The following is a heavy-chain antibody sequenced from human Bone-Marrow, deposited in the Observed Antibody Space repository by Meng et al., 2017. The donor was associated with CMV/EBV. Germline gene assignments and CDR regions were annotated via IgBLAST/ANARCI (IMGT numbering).Heavy chain of an antibody. CDR2: IYYSGST. CDR1: GGSISSGDYY. V-gene: IGHV4-30-4*08. Sequence: QGQLLESGPGLVQASTTLSLTCTVSGGSISSGDYYWSWTRQPPGKGLEWIGYIYYSGSTYYNPSLKSRVTISVDTSKNQFSLKLSSVTAADTAVYYCARVYDYDYVWGSYRQDWYFDLWGRGTLVTVSS. D-gene: IGHD3-16*02. CDR3: ARVYDYDYVWGSYRQDWYFDL. J-gene: IGHJ2*01.